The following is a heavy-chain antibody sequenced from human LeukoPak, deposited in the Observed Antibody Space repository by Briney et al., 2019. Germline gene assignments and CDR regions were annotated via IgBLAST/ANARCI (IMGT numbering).Heavy chain of an antibody. CDR1: GYTLTELS. Sequence: ASVKVSCKVSGYTLTELSMHWVRQAPGKGLEWMGGFDPEDGETIYAQKFQGRVTMTEDTSADTAYMELSSLRSEDTAVYYCATLTPSSLLRFLEWSQTSYYYYGMDVWGQGTTATVSS. V-gene: IGHV1-24*01. D-gene: IGHD3-3*01. CDR3: ATLTPSSLLRFLEWSQTSYYYYGMDV. CDR2: FDPEDGET. J-gene: IGHJ6*02.